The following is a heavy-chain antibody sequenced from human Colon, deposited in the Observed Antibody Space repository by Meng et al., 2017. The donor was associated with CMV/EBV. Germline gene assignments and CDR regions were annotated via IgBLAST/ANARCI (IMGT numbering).Heavy chain of an antibody. CDR2: INPSGGST. J-gene: IGHJ4*02. CDR1: GYTFTNYY. V-gene: IGHV1-46*01. Sequence: ASVKVSCKASGYTFTNYYMHWVRQAPGQGLEWMGIINPSGGSTSYAQKFQGRVTMPRDTSTSTVYMELSSLRSEDTAVYYCARVSSWGWFIDYWGQGTLVTVSS. D-gene: IGHD6-13*01. CDR3: ARVSSWGWFIDY.